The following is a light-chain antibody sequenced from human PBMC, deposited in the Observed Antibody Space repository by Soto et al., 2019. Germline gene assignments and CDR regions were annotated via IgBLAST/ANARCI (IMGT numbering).Light chain of an antibody. CDR3: KQGLQSPYT. CDR1: QSLLHSNGYNY. CDR2: LGS. Sequence: DIVMTQSPVSLSVTPGEPASISCMSSQSLLHSNGYNYLDWYLQKPGQSPQLLIYLGSNRASGVPDRFSGSGSGTDFTLKISRVEAEDVGVYYCKQGLQSPYTFGQGTKLEIK. J-gene: IGKJ2*01. V-gene: IGKV2-28*01.